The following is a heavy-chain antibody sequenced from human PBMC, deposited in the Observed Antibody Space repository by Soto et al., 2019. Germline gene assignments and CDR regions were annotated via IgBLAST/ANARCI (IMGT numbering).Heavy chain of an antibody. V-gene: IGHV3-23*01. CDR2: ISGSGGST. Sequence: GGSLRLSCAASGFTFSSYAMSWVRQAPGKGLEWVSAISGSGGSTYYADSVKGRFTISRDNSKNTLYLQMNSLRAEDTAAYYCAKLSRRDYGMDVWGQGTTVTVSS. CDR1: GFTFSSYA. J-gene: IGHJ6*02. CDR3: AKLSRRDYGMDV.